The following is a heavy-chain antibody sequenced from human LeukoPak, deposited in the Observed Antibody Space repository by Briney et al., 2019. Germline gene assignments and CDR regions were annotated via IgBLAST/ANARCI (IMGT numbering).Heavy chain of an antibody. CDR3: ARDHLREGATGASEI. CDR2: IKQDGGEK. D-gene: IGHD1-26*01. J-gene: IGHJ3*02. V-gene: IGHV3-7*05. CDR1: RFTFSNYW. Sequence: GGSLRLSCAASRFTFSNYWMSWVRQAPGKWLEWVANIKQDGGEKNYVDSVKGRFTISRDNAKNSLYLQMNSLRVEDTAVYYCARDHLREGATGASEIWGQGTMVTVSS.